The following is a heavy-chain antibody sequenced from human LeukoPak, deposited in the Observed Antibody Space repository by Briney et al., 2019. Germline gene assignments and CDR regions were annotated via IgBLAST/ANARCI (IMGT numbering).Heavy chain of an antibody. D-gene: IGHD2-15*01. Sequence: PGGSLRLSCAASGFTVSSNYMSWVRQAPGKGLEWVSFISTSSSYIYYADSVKGRFTISRDNAKNSLYLQMNSLRAEDTAIYYCARESGSAWFDPWGQGTLVTVSS. CDR1: GFTVSSNY. CDR3: ARESGSAWFDP. J-gene: IGHJ5*02. V-gene: IGHV3-21*01. CDR2: ISTSSSYI.